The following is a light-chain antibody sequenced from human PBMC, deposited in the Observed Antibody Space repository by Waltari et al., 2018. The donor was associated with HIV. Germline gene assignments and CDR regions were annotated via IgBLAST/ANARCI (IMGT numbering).Light chain of an antibody. Sequence: SYELTQPPSVSVSPGQTATITCSGEKLGDKYISWYQQRPGQSPVLVVYQDFNRPSGIPERFSGSNSGNTATLTISGTQALDEADYHCQAWDSNTVIFGGGTKLTVL. V-gene: IGLV3-1*01. CDR3: QAWDSNTVI. CDR2: QDF. CDR1: KLGDKY. J-gene: IGLJ2*01.